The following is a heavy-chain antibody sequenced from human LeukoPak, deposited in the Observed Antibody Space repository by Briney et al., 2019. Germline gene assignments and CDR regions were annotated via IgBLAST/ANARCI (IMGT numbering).Heavy chain of an antibody. V-gene: IGHV3-30*02. J-gene: IGHJ4*02. Sequence: GGSLRLPCAASGFTFSSYGMSWVRQAPGKGLEWVAFIRYDGSNKYYADSVKGRFTISRDNSKNTLYLQMNSLRAEDTAVYYCAKDYVQTYYYDSSGYQALDYWGQGTLVTVSS. D-gene: IGHD3-22*01. CDR3: AKDYVQTYYYDSSGYQALDY. CDR1: GFTFSSYG. CDR2: IRYDGSNK.